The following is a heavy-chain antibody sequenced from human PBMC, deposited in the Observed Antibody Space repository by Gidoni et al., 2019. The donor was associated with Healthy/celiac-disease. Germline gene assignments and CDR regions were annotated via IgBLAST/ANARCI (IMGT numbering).Heavy chain of an antibody. CDR2: IKQDGSEK. J-gene: IGHJ5*02. V-gene: IGHV3-7*03. Sequence: EVQLVESGGGLVQPGGSLRLSCAASGFTFSSYWMSWVRQAPGKGLEWVANIKQDGSEKYYVDSVKGRFTISRDNAKNSLYLQMNSLRAEDTAVYYCARDRRSSSWMLFDPWGQGTLVTVSS. D-gene: IGHD6-13*01. CDR3: ARDRRSSSWMLFDP. CDR1: GFTFSSYW.